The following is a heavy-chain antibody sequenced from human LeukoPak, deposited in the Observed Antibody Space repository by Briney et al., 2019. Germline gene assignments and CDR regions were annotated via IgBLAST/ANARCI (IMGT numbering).Heavy chain of an antibody. CDR1: GFSLTNYA. CDR3: AKEDAYYGAGSYCFDY. Sequence: PGGSLRLSCAASGFSLTNYAMTWVRQAPGKGLEWVSGISGSGGRRYYADSVKGRFNLSRDTSKNTLYLQLNSLRAEHTAVYYCAKEDAYYGAGSYCFDYCGQGTLVTVSS. J-gene: IGHJ4*02. V-gene: IGHV3-23*01. D-gene: IGHD3-10*01. CDR2: ISGSGGRR.